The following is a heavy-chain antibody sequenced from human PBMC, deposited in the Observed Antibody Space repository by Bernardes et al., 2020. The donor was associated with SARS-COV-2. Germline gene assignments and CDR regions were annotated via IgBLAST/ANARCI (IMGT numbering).Heavy chain of an antibody. Sequence: ASAKVSCKALGYTFTNYDINWVLHSAGHELEWMGWMNSARGNTGYAQKFQGRITMTRNTSISTAYMELSSLRSEDTAVYYCARGPIGVAGTRVFDWFDPWGQGTLVTVSS. V-gene: IGHV1-8*01. CDR1: GYTFTNYD. CDR3: ARGPIGVAGTRVFDWFDP. J-gene: IGHJ5*02. CDR2: MNSARGNT. D-gene: IGHD6-19*01.